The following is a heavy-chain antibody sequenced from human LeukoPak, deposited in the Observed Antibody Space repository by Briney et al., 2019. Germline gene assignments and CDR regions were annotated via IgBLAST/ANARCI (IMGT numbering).Heavy chain of an antibody. CDR3: AIIYDSSGYYHSPFDY. J-gene: IGHJ4*02. CDR2: IIPIFGTA. V-gene: IGHV1-69*06. Sequence: SVKVSCKASGYTFTGYYMHWVRQAPGQGLEWMGGIIPIFGTANYAQKFQGRVTITADKSTSTAYMELSSLRSEDTAVYYCAIIYDSSGYYHSPFDYWGQGTLVTVSS. CDR1: GYTFTGYY. D-gene: IGHD3-22*01.